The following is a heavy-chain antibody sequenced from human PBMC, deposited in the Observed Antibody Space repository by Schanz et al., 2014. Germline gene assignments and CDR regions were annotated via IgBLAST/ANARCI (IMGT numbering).Heavy chain of an antibody. Sequence: QVQLVQSGAEVKKPGASVKVSCKASGYPFSNYGISWLQQAPGQGFEWMAWMSYNGNTKYAQSLQGRVTVTRDTSTSTSYMELRSLTSDDTAVYYCARDVPINDYWGQGTPVTVSS. CDR3: ARDVPINDY. CDR2: MSYNGNT. D-gene: IGHD2-2*01. J-gene: IGHJ4*02. CDR1: GYPFSNYG. V-gene: IGHV1-18*01.